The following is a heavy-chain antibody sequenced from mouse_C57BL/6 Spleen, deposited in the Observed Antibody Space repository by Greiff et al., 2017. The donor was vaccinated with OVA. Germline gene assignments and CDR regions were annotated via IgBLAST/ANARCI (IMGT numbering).Heavy chain of an antibody. CDR3: ARDEGGY. CDR1: GYTFTSYW. CDR2: IDPSDSYT. V-gene: IGHV1-59*01. Sequence: QVHVKQPGAELVRPGTSVKLSCKASGYTFTSYWMHWVKQRPGQGLEWIGVIDPSDSYTNYNQKFKGKATLTVDTSSSTAYMQLSSLTSEDSAVYYCARDEGGYWGQGTSVTVSS. J-gene: IGHJ4*01.